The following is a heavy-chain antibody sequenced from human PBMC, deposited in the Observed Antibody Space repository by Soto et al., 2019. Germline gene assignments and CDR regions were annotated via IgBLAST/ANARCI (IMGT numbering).Heavy chain of an antibody. V-gene: IGHV1-2*07. CDR2: INPHSGAT. Sequence: QVILVQSGAEVQKPGASLKVSCKASGYIFSANYIHCVRQAPGQGLEWLGLINPHSGATNYAHEFLGRVILSADTSTSTAHKDLARMKADDTAVYYCGKAHALGFSNWFDPWGRGTLVTVSS. D-gene: IGHD3-10*01. CDR3: GKAHALGFSNWFDP. J-gene: IGHJ5*02. CDR1: GYIFSANY.